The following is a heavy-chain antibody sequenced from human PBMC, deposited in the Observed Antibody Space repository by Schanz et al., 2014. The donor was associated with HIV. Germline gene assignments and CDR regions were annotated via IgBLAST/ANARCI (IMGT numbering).Heavy chain of an antibody. CDR2: IRAAGDT. J-gene: IGHJ6*02. CDR1: GISLTNHA. D-gene: IGHD6-6*01. Sequence: EVQLVESGGGLVKPGGSLRLSCAASGISLTNHAMTWVRQAPGKGLEWVSDIRAAGDTYYGDSVKGRFTVSKDISQNTVYLQMNSLRVEDTAMYYCASTVYPYSSSSDYYYGMDVWGQGTTVTVSS. V-gene: IGHV3-23*04. CDR3: ASTVYPYSSSSDYYYGMDV.